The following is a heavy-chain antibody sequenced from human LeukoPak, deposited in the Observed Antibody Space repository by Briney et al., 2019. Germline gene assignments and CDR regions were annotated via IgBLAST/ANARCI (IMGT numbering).Heavy chain of an antibody. CDR3: ARDLVTSPWYYFDY. V-gene: IGHV3-33*01. Sequence: GGSLRLSCAASGFTFSSYGMHWVRQAPGKGLEWVAVIWYVGSNKYYADSVKGRFTISRDNSKNTLYLQMNSLRAEDTAVYYCARDLVTSPWYYFDYWGQGTLSPSPQ. D-gene: IGHD1-14*01. J-gene: IGHJ4*02. CDR1: GFTFSSYG. CDR2: IWYVGSNK.